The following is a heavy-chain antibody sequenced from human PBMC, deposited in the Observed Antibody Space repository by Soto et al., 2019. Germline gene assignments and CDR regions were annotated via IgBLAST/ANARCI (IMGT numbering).Heavy chain of an antibody. CDR3: ARPTSGYYHDAFDI. J-gene: IGHJ3*02. CDR2: IVPSFGTP. D-gene: IGHD3-22*01. CDR1: GGTFPSDT. Sequence: QMQLMQSGSEVKKPGSSVKVSCKASGGTFPSDTISWVRQAPGQGLEWMGGIVPSFGTPNYAQKFQGRVTITADGSTNTAYMELSSLRSEDTAVYYCARPTSGYYHDAFDIWGQGTLVTVSS. V-gene: IGHV1-69*01.